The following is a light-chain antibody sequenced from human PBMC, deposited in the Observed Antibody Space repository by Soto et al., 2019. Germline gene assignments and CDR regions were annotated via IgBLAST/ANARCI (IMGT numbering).Light chain of an antibody. CDR2: DSS. CDR1: QNISIW. Sequence: DIQMTQSPSSLSASVGDRGTITCRASQNISIWLAWYQQRPGRAPRLLIYDSSSLESGVPSTFSGSGSGTEFTLTISSLQPDDFATYYCQHYNSYSEAFGQGTKVDIK. J-gene: IGKJ1*01. CDR3: QHYNSYSEA. V-gene: IGKV1-5*01.